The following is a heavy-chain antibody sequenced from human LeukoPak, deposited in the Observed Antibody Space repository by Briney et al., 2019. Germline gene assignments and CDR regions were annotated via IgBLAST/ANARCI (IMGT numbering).Heavy chain of an antibody. Sequence: SETLSLTCAVSGGSISSGGYSWSWIRQPPGKGLEWIGYIYHSGSTYYNPSLKSRVTISVDRSKNQFSLKLSSVTAADTAVYYCARVSGSSGWYYFDYWAREPWSPSPQ. CDR3: ARVSGSSGWYYFDY. CDR2: IYHSGST. V-gene: IGHV4-30-2*01. D-gene: IGHD6-19*01. J-gene: IGHJ4*02. CDR1: GGSISSGGYS.